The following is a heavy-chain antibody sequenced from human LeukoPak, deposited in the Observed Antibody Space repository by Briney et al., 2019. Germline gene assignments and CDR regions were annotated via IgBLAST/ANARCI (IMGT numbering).Heavy chain of an antibody. V-gene: IGHV1-18*01. CDR1: GYTFTSYG. Sequence: ASVKVSCKASGYTFTSYGISWVRQAHGQGLEWMGWISTNNGNTNYAQKVQGRVTMTTDTSTRTAYMELRSLRSDDTAVYYCARGGVYSGYVDYWGQGTLVTVSS. CDR3: ARGGVYSGYVDY. D-gene: IGHD5-12*01. J-gene: IGHJ4*02. CDR2: ISTNNGNT.